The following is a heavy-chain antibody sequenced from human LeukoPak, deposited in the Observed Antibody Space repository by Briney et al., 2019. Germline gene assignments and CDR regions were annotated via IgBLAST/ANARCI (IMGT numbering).Heavy chain of an antibody. V-gene: IGHV3-30*18. Sequence: GGSLRLSCAASGFTFSSYGMHWDRQAPGKGVEWVAVISYDGSNKYYADSVKGRFTISRDNSKNTLYLQMNSLRAEDTAVYCCAKEMFGVVTQTDYWGQGTLVTVSS. CDR3: AKEMFGVVTQTDY. D-gene: IGHD3-3*01. CDR1: GFTFSSYG. CDR2: ISYDGSNK. J-gene: IGHJ4*02.